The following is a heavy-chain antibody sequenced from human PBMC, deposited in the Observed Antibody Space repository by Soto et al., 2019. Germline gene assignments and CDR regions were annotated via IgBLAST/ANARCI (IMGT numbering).Heavy chain of an antibody. V-gene: IGHV4-28*01. J-gene: IGHJ4*02. CDR2: IYYSGTT. D-gene: IGHD1-26*01. CDR1: GYSISSSNW. CDR3: TRREIHGPIDY. Sequence: QVQLQESGPGLVKPSDTLSLTCAVSGYSISSSNWWGWIRQPPGKGLEWIGYIYYSGTTYYNPSLKSRVTVSVDTSKNQLSRKLTSVKAVDTAVYYCTRREIHGPIDYWGQGTLVTVSS.